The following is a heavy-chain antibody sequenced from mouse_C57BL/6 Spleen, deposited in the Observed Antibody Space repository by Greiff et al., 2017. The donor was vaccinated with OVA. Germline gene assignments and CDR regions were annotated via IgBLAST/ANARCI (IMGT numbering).Heavy chain of an antibody. CDR3: ARPGYYGSSPWFAY. CDR1: GIDFSRYW. V-gene: IGHV4-1*01. D-gene: IGHD1-1*01. Sequence: EAGGIDFSRYWMSWVRRAPGKGLEWIGEINPDSSTINYAPSLKDKFIISRDNAKNTLYLQMSKVRSEDTALYYCARPGYYGSSPWFAYWGQGTLVTVSA. J-gene: IGHJ3*01. CDR2: INPDSSTI.